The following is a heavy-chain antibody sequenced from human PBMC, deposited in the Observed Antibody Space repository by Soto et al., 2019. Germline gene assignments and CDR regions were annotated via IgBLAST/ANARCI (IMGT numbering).Heavy chain of an antibody. CDR1: GFTFSSYA. V-gene: IGHV3-23*01. Sequence: EVQLLESGGDVVRPGGSLTISCAASGFTFSSYAMGWVRQAPGKGLEWVAGVSRAGTYTFYADSVRGRFSISRDNSRDTVDLYMNALRGDDTAVYFCVKYTVTEDLGESWGQGTLVSVSS. CDR2: VSRAGTYT. D-gene: IGHD3-16*01. J-gene: IGHJ5*02. CDR3: VKYTVTEDLGES.